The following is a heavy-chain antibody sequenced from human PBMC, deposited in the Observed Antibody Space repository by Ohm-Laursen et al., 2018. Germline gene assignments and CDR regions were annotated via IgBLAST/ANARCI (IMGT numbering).Heavy chain of an antibody. V-gene: IGHV3-74*01. Sequence: SLSLSCAASGFTFTSHWMHWVRHAPGTGLVWVSSINSDGRVTNYADSVEGRYTISRDNAYSTLYLQMKSLRVEDTSVYYCVRDRRLRSYAFDLWGLGTRVTVSS. CDR2: INSDGRVT. J-gene: IGHJ3*01. CDR3: VRDRRLRSYAFDL. D-gene: IGHD4-17*01. CDR1: GFTFTSHW.